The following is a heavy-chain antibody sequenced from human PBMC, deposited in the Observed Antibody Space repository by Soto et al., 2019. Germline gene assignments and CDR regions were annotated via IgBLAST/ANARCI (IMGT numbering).Heavy chain of an antibody. CDR2: VYYSGST. Sequence: QVQLQESGPGLVKPSETLSLTCTVSGGSVSSGSYYWSWIRQPPGKGLAWIGYVYYSGSTNYNPSLNSGVTISVDTSKNQFSLELSAVTAADTAVYYCARGPAGYSGSYYFDYWGQGTLVTVSS. D-gene: IGHD1-26*01. CDR1: GGSVSSGSYY. J-gene: IGHJ4*02. V-gene: IGHV4-61*01. CDR3: ARGPAGYSGSYYFDY.